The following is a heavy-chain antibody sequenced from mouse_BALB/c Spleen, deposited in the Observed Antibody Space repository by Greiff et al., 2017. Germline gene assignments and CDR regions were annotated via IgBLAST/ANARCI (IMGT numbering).Heavy chain of an antibody. CDR2: INPYNDGT. D-gene: IGHD2-3*01. Sequence: VQLKESGPELVKPGALVKMFCKAPGYTFPSHVMHLVKQKPGQGLEWIGYINPYNDGTKYNEKFKGKATLTSDKSSSTDYMELSSLTSEDSAVYYCARTDDGRDLEVWGAGTTVTVSS. CDR1: GYTFPSHV. J-gene: IGHJ1*01. V-gene: IGHV1-14*01. CDR3: ARTDDGRDLEV.